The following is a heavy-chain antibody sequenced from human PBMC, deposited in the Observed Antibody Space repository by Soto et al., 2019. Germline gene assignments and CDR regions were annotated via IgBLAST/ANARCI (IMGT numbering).Heavy chain of an antibody. Sequence: ASVKVSCKASGYTFTSYAMHWVRQAPGQRLEWMGWINAGNGNTKYSQKFQGRVTITRDTSASTAYMELSSLRSEDTAVYYCARGSLGNWNDSLDAFDIWGQGKMVTVS. V-gene: IGHV1-3*01. CDR1: GYTFTSYA. J-gene: IGHJ3*02. CDR2: INAGNGNT. CDR3: ARGSLGNWNDSLDAFDI. D-gene: IGHD1-1*01.